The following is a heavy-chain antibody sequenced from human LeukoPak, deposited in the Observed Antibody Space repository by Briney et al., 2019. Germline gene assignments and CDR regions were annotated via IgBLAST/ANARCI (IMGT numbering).Heavy chain of an antibody. CDR3: AREFWGYCSGGSCPDGMDV. Sequence: GRSLRLSCAASGFTFSSYAMHWVRQAPGKGLEWVAVISYDGSNKYYADSVKGRFTISRDNSKNTLYLQMNSLRAEDTAVYYCAREFWGYCSGGSCPDGMDVWGKGTPATVSS. V-gene: IGHV3-30*04. D-gene: IGHD2-15*01. CDR1: GFTFSSYA. CDR2: ISYDGSNK. J-gene: IGHJ6*04.